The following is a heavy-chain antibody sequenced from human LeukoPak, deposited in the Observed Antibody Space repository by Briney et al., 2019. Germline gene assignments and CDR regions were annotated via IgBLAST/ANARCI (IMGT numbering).Heavy chain of an antibody. V-gene: IGHV1-18*01. CDR3: ARYPVPGAMPIITDY. Sequence: GASVKVSCKASGYTFTSYGISWVRQAPGQGVEWMGWIITYNGNTNYAQNLQGTVTLTADTSTSTACMDIRSLRDDETPLYFCARYPVPGAMPIITDYWGLGTLVTLSS. CDR1: GYTFTSYG. CDR2: IITYNGNT. D-gene: IGHD2-2*01. J-gene: IGHJ4*02.